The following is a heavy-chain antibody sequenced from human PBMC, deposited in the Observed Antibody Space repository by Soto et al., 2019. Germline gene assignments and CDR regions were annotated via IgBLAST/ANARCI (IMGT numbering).Heavy chain of an antibody. CDR1: GFTFSSYA. CDR3: ANPRTIFGVAERHMDV. CDR2: ISGSGGST. Sequence: PGGSLRLSCAASGFTFSSYAMSWVRQAPGKGLEWVSAISGSGGSTYYADSVKGRFTISRDNSKNTLYLQMNSLRAEDTAVYYCANPRTIFGVAERHMDVWGKGTTVTVSS. J-gene: IGHJ6*03. V-gene: IGHV3-23*01. D-gene: IGHD3-3*01.